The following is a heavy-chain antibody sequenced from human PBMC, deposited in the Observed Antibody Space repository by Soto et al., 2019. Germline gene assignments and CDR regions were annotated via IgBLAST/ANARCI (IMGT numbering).Heavy chain of an antibody. D-gene: IGHD6-25*01. J-gene: IGHJ6*02. Sequence: PGGSLRLSCAASGFTFCNYAMGWVRQAPGNGLEWVSAISGSGETTYYADSVKGRFTISRDNSRNTLYLQMNSLRAEDTAVYYCASKVMSGHWYGMDVWGQGTTVTVSS. CDR2: ISGSGETT. V-gene: IGHV3-23*01. CDR3: ASKVMSGHWYGMDV. CDR1: GFTFCNYA.